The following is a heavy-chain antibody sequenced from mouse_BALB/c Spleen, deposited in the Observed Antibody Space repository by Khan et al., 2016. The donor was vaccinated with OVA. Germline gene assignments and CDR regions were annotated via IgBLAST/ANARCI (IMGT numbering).Heavy chain of an antibody. CDR1: GYSFTDYT. Sequence: EVELVESGPELVKPGASMKISCKASGYSFTDYTMNWVKQSHGKNLEWIGLIIPYNGGATYNQKFKGKATLTVDKSSSTAYMELLSLTSEDSAVYYCTRVGYGAFAYWGQGTLVTVSA. V-gene: IGHV1-18*01. CDR3: TRVGYGAFAY. J-gene: IGHJ3*01. CDR2: IIPYNGGA. D-gene: IGHD2-2*01.